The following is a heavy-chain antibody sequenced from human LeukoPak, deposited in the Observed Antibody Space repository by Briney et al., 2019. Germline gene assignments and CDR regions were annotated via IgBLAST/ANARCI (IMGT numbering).Heavy chain of an antibody. CDR1: GFTFSSYG. D-gene: IGHD6-19*01. CDR3: AKEAQQWLVQVGYFQH. Sequence: GGSLRLSCAASGFTFSSYGMHWDRQAPGKGLEWVAVISYDGSNKYYADSVKGRFTISKDNSKNTLYLQMNSLRAEDTAVYYCAKEAQQWLVQVGYFQHWGQGTLVTVSS. CDR2: ISYDGSNK. J-gene: IGHJ1*01. V-gene: IGHV3-30*18.